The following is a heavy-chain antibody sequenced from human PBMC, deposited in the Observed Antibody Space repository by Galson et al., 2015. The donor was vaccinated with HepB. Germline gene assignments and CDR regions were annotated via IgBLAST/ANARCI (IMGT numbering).Heavy chain of an antibody. D-gene: IGHD6-19*01. CDR1: GFTFINHA. J-gene: IGHJ2*01. CDR2: VSGSRGLT. CDR3: ARGAVAGTFVPTFFDI. Sequence: SLRLSGAASGFTFINHALNWVRQAPGKGLDSASTVSGSRGLTHYADSVHGRFTTARHHSKNTLFLRMNSLRPEDTAVYYCARGAVAGTFVPTFFDIWGRGALVTVSS. V-gene: IGHV3-23*01.